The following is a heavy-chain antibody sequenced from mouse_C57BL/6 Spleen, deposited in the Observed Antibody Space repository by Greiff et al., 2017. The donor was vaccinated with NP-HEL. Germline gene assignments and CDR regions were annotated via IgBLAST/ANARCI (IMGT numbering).Heavy chain of an antibody. CDR1: GFTFSSYA. J-gene: IGHJ3*01. Sequence: EVHLVESGGGLVKPGGSLKLSCAASGFTFSSYAMSWVRQTPEKRLEWVATISDGGSYTYYPDNVKGRFTISRDNAKNNLYLQMSHLKSEDTAMYYCARDLDDGYVYWGQGTLVTVSA. V-gene: IGHV5-4*01. D-gene: IGHD2-3*01. CDR3: ARDLDDGYVY. CDR2: ISDGGSYT.